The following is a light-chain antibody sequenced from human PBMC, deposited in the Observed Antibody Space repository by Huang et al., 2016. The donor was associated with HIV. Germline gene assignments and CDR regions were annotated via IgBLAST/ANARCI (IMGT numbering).Light chain of an antibody. CDR3: QQSYSNTFT. CDR2: AAS. J-gene: IGKJ3*01. V-gene: IGKV1-39*01. Sequence: DIQMTQSPSSLSASVGDRVIITCRASQSISSYLNWYQQQPGKAPNLRIYAASSLQSGVPSSFSGSGSGTDFTLTIRSLQPEDFATYYCQQSYSNTFTFGAGTKVDVK. CDR1: QSISSY.